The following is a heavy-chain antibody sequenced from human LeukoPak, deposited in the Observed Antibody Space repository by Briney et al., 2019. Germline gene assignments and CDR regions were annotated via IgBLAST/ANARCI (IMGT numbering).Heavy chain of an antibody. D-gene: IGHD3-10*01. Sequence: ASVKVSCKASGYTFTGYYMHWVRQAPGQGLEWMGWINPNSGGTNYAQKFQGRVTMTRDTSISTAYMELSRLRSDDTAVYYCARDYYGSGSYYYFDYWGQGALVTVFS. CDR1: GYTFTGYY. J-gene: IGHJ4*02. V-gene: IGHV1-2*02. CDR3: ARDYYGSGSYYYFDY. CDR2: INPNSGGT.